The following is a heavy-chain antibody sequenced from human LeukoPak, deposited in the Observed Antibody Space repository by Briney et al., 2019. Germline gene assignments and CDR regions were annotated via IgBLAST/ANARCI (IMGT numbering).Heavy chain of an antibody. CDR1: GFTFSNYG. J-gene: IGHJ6*02. D-gene: IGHD2-15*01. CDR3: AKGVVAATNAAYYGMDV. CDR2: ISYDESDK. V-gene: IGHV3-30*18. Sequence: QPGRSLRLSCAASGFTFSNYGMHWVRQAPGKGLERVAVISYDESDKYYADSVKGRFTISRDNSKNTLYLQMNSLRPEDTAVYYCAKGVVAATNAAYYGMDVWGQGTTVTVSS.